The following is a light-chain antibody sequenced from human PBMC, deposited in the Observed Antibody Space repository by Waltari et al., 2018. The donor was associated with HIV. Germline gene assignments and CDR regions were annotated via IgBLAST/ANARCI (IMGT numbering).Light chain of an antibody. V-gene: IGKV2-29*01. CDR3: MQSKDAPLT. J-gene: IGKJ4*01. CDR2: EVS. CDR1: QRLLHRDGKTY. Sequence: DVLMTQTPLSLSVTPGQPASISCKSTQRLLHRDGKTYLSWYLQKPGQSPQLLFYEVSRRFSGGSDSFSGSGSETDFTLKISRVEAEDVGIYYCMQSKDAPLTFGGGTKVEIK.